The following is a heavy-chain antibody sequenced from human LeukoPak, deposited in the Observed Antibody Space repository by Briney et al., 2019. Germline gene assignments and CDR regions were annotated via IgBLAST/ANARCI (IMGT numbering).Heavy chain of an antibody. CDR2: SNTDGSIT. V-gene: IGHV3-74*01. CDR3: AKLGGEVRFLEYLRTNYYYYYYMDV. CDR1: GFTFTSYW. J-gene: IGHJ6*03. Sequence: PGGSLRLSCATTGFTFTSYWMNWVRQAPGKGLLWVSRSNTDGSITRYVDSVKGRFTISRDNAKNTLYLQMNSLRVEDTAVYFCAKLGGEVRFLEYLRTNYYYYYYMDVWGKGTTVTVSS. D-gene: IGHD3-3*01.